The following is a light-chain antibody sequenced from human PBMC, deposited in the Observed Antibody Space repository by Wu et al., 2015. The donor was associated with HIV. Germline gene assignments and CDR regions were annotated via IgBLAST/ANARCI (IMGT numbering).Light chain of an antibody. J-gene: IGKJ4*01. Sequence: EIVMTQSPATLSVSPGGRVTLSCRASQIIATNLAWYQQKPGQAPRLLIYGASTRATGISVRFTGSGSGTEFTLTISSLRSEDFALYYCQQYYYWPTFGGGTKVEIK. V-gene: IGKV3-15*01. CDR3: QQYYYWPT. CDR1: QIIATN. CDR2: GAS.